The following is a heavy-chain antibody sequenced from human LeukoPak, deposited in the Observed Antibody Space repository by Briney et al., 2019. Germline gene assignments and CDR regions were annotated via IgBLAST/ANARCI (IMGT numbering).Heavy chain of an antibody. Sequence: GGSLRLSCAASGFTFSRYSMNWVRQAPGKGLEWVSYISSSSSNIDYADSVKGRFTISRDNAKNSLYLQMNSLRAEDTAVYFCARAGRFGESFRDYYYYIDVWGEGTTVTVSS. D-gene: IGHD3-10*01. CDR1: GFTFSRYS. V-gene: IGHV3-48*01. CDR3: ARAGRFGESFRDYYYYIDV. J-gene: IGHJ6*03. CDR2: ISSSSSNI.